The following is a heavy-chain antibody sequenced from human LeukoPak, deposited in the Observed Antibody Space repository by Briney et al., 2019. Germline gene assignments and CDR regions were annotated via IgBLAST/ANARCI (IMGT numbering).Heavy chain of an antibody. V-gene: IGHV1-18*01. CDR1: GGTFSSYA. CDR3: ARDHGRGIVVDY. Sequence: SVKVSCKASGGTFSSYAISWVRQAPGQGLEWMGWISAYNGNTNYAQKLQGRVTMTTDTSTSTAYMELRSLRSDDTAVYYCARDHGRGIVVDYWGQGTLVTVSS. D-gene: IGHD2-15*01. J-gene: IGHJ4*02. CDR2: ISAYNGNT.